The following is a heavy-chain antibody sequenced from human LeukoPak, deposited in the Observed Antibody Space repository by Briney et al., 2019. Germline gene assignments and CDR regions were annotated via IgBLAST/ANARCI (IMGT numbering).Heavy chain of an antibody. CDR2: IYYSGST. Sequence: SETLSLTCTVSGGSISSYYWSRIRQPPGKGLEWIGYIYYSGSTNYNPSLKSRVTISVDTSKNQFSLKLSSVTAADTAVYYCARDFYYGSGGDAFDIWGQGTMVTVSS. D-gene: IGHD3-10*01. CDR3: ARDFYYGSGGDAFDI. CDR1: GGSISSYY. V-gene: IGHV4-59*01. J-gene: IGHJ3*02.